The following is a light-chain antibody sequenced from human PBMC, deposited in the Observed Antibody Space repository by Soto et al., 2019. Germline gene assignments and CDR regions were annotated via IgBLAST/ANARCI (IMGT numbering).Light chain of an antibody. Sequence: DIQMTQSPSSLSASVGDRVTVTCQASQDISNYLNWYQEKQGKAPKLLIYDASNLETGVPSSFSGSGSGTDFTFTISSLQPEDIATYYCQQYDNLPFTFGPGTKVDIK. CDR1: QDISNY. CDR3: QQYDNLPFT. V-gene: IGKV1-33*01. J-gene: IGKJ3*01. CDR2: DAS.